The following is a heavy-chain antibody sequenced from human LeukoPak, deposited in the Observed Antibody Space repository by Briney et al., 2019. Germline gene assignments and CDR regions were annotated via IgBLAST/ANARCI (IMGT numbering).Heavy chain of an antibody. J-gene: IGHJ3*02. Sequence: ASVKVSCKASGGTFSSYAISWVRQAPGQGLEWMGRIIPILGIANYAQKFQGGVTITADKSTSTAYMELSSLRSEDTAVYYCARVRAGPTTSGAFDIWGQGTMVTVSS. V-gene: IGHV1-69*04. CDR2: IIPILGIA. CDR1: GGTFSSYA. D-gene: IGHD1-26*01. CDR3: ARVRAGPTTSGAFDI.